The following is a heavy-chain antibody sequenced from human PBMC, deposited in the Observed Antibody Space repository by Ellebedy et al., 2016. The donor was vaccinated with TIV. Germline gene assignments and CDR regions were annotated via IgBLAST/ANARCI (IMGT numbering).Heavy chain of an antibody. D-gene: IGHD5-24*01. Sequence: SETLSLXXAVSGGSINSGGYSWRWIRQPPGKGLEWLGYIYHSGSTSHNPSLKSRVTISVDRSKNQFSLNLSSVTAADTAVYYCARSKGHWMATIAWYFDYWGQGTLVTVSS. J-gene: IGHJ4*02. CDR3: ARSKGHWMATIAWYFDY. CDR2: IYHSGST. V-gene: IGHV4-30-2*01. CDR1: GGSINSGGYS.